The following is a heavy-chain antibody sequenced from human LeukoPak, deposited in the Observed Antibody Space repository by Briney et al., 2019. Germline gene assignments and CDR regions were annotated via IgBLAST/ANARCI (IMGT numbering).Heavy chain of an antibody. V-gene: IGHV1-69*13. Sequence: SVKVSCKASGGTFSSYAISWVRQAPGQGLEWMGGMIPIFGTANYAQKFQGRVTITADESTSTAYMELSSLRSEDTAVYYCAITGPYIVVVPTRLDYWGQGTLVTVSS. CDR3: AITGPYIVVVPTRLDY. CDR1: GGTFSSYA. J-gene: IGHJ4*02. CDR2: MIPIFGTA. D-gene: IGHD2-2*01.